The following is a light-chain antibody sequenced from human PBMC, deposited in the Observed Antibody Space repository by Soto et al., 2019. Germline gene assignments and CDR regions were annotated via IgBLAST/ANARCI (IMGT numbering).Light chain of an antibody. CDR1: SGHSTYA. Sequence: QSVLTQSPSASASLGASVKLTCTLDSGHSTYAIAWHQQQPEKGTRYLMKVNSDGGHTKGDGFPDRFSGSSSGAERYLTISSLQSEDEAYYYCQTWGAGIRVFGGGTKVTVL. V-gene: IGLV4-69*01. CDR2: VNSDGGH. CDR3: QTWGAGIRV. J-gene: IGLJ3*02.